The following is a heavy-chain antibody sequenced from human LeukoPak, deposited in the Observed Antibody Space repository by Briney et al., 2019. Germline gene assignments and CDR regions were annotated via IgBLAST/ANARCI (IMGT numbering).Heavy chain of an antibody. J-gene: IGHJ3*02. V-gene: IGHV3-66*01. CDR1: GFTVSSNF. D-gene: IGHD3-16*01. Sequence: PGGPLRLSCAASGFTVSSNFMSWVRQAPGKGQEWVSVIYSGGNTYYADYVKGRFTISRDNSKNTLYLQMNSLRAEDTAVYHCARDRLPPLGAFDIWGQGTMVTVSS. CDR3: ARDRLPPLGAFDI. CDR2: IYSGGNT.